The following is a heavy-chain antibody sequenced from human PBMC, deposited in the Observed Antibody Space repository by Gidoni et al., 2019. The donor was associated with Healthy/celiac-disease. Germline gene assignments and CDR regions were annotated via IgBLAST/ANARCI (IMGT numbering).Heavy chain of an antibody. CDR2: IYYSGST. J-gene: IGHJ4*02. CDR1: GGSISSYY. Sequence: QVQLQASGPGLVKPTETLSLTCTGSGGSISSYYWSWIRKPPGKGLEWVGYIYYSGSTNYNPSLKSRVTISVDTSKNQFTLKLSSVTAADTAVYYCARAYRGYSGYDLGSLDYWGQGTLVTVSS. D-gene: IGHD5-12*01. V-gene: IGHV4-59*01. CDR3: ARAYRGYSGYDLGSLDY.